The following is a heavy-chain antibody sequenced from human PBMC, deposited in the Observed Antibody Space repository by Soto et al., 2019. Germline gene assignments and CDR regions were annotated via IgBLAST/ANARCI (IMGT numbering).Heavy chain of an antibody. J-gene: IGHJ6*02. Sequence: PSETLSLTCTVSGGSVSSGSYYWSWIRQPPGKGLEWIGYIYYSGSTNYSPSLKSRVTISVDTSKNQFSLKLSSVTAADTAVYYCARDLAPRITMIVDYYYYYYGMDVWGQGTTVTVSS. CDR3: ARDLAPRITMIVDYYYYYYGMDV. CDR2: IYYSGST. V-gene: IGHV4-61*01. CDR1: GGSVSSGSYY. D-gene: IGHD3-22*01.